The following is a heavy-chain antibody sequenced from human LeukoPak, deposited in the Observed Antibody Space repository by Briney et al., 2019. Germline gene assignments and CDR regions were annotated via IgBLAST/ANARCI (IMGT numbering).Heavy chain of an antibody. CDR2: ISSSGSTI. D-gene: IGHD5-12*01. CDR1: GFTFSDYY. V-gene: IGHV3-11*01. J-gene: IGHJ4*02. Sequence: GGSLRLSCAASGFTFSDYYMSWIRQAPGKGLEWVSYISSSGSTIYYAYSVKGLFTISRDNAKNSLYLQMNSLRAEDTAVYYCARDRLRPYFDYWGQGTLVTVSS. CDR3: ARDRLRPYFDY.